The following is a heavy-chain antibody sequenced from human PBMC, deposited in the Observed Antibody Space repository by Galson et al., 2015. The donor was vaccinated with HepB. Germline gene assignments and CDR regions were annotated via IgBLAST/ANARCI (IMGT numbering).Heavy chain of an antibody. D-gene: IGHD6-19*01. CDR3: ARGIERSIAVAKSAYFDY. V-gene: IGHV5-10-1*01. Sequence: QSGAEVTKPGESLKISCKGSGYSFTSYWIGWVRQMPGKGLEWMGRIDPSDSYTNYSPSFQGHVTISADKSISTAYLQWSSLKASDTAMYYCARGIERSIAVAKSAYFDYWGQGTLVTVSS. J-gene: IGHJ4*02. CDR2: IDPSDSYT. CDR1: GYSFTSYW.